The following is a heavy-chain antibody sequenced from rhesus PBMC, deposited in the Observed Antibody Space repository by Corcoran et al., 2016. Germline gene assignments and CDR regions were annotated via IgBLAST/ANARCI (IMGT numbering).Heavy chain of an antibody. CDR2: VEPKDGEA. V-gene: IGHV1-111*02. J-gene: IGHJ4*01. D-gene: IGHD5-24*01. CDR3: ARSYSGYSSFAY. CDR1: GYTFTAHY. Sequence: EVQLVQSGAEVKKPGASGKISCKASGYTFTAHYLNWGRTAPGKGLERMGRVEPKDGEADYAQKFQNRVTITADLSTDTAYMELSSLRSEDTAVYYCARSYSGYSSFAYWGQGVLVTVSS.